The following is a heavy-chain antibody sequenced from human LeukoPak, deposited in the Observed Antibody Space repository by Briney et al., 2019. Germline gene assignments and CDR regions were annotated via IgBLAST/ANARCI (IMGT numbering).Heavy chain of an antibody. CDR3: ARGYCSSTSCYMLFYY. CDR1: GGSFSGYY. J-gene: IGHJ4*02. Sequence: PSETLSLTCAVSGGSFSGYYWSWIRQPPGKGLEWIGEINHSGSTNYNPSLKSRVTISIDTSKNQFSLKLSSVTAADTAVYYCARGYCSSTSCYMLFYYCGQGSLVTVSS. CDR2: INHSGST. V-gene: IGHV4-34*01. D-gene: IGHD2-2*02.